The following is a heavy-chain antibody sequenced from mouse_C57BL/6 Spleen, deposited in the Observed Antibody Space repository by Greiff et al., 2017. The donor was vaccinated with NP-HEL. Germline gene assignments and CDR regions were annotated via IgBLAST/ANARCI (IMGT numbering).Heavy chain of an antibody. D-gene: IGHD1-1*01. CDR2: IDPSDSYT. CDR3: ARSYGSSYGFAY. V-gene: IGHV1-59*01. CDR1: GYTFTSYW. J-gene: IGHJ3*01. Sequence: QVQLQQPGAELVRPGTSVKLSCKASGYTFTSYWMHWVKQRPGQGLEWIGVIDPSDSYTNYNQKFKGKATLTVDTSSSTAYMQLSSLTSEDSAVYCCARSYGSSYGFAYWGQGTLVTVSA.